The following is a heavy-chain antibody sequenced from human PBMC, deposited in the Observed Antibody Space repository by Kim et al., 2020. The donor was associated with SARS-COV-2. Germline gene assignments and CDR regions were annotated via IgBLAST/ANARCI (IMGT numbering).Heavy chain of an antibody. V-gene: IGHV4-61*02. CDR2: VYTSGSS. CDR3: ARDPAIEAAGTFDY. D-gene: IGHD6-13*01. J-gene: IGHJ4*02. CDR1: GGSISSGRYY. Sequence: SETLSLTCTVSGGSISSGRYYWTWIRQPAGKGLEWIGRVYTSGSSDYNPSLKSRVTISLDTSKNQFSLNLNSVTAADTAVYYCARDPAIEAAGTFDYWGQGILVTVSS.